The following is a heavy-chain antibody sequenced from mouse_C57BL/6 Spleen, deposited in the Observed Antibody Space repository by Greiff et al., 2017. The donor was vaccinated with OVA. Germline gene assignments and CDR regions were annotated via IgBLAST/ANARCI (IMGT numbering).Heavy chain of an antibody. CDR2: IYPVSGVT. CDR1: GYTFTDHI. Sequence: VQLQQSGAELASPGASVTLSCKASGYTFTDHIMTWVKKRPGQGLEWIGRIYPVSGVTNYNHKFMGKATFSVDRSSSTVYMVENSLTTEDHADDYWGRRGYYGSSYYFDYWGKGTTLTVSS. CDR3: GRRGYYGSSYYFDY. V-gene: IGHV1-11*01. D-gene: IGHD1-1*01. J-gene: IGHJ2*01.